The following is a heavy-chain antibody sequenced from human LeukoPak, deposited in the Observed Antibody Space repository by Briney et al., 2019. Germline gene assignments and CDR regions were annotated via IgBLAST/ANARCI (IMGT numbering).Heavy chain of an antibody. J-gene: IGHJ3*02. D-gene: IGHD6-6*01. Sequence: PGGSLRLSCAASGFTFSSYWMHWVRQAPGKGLVWVSRISTDGSSTNSADSVKGRFTISRDNAKNTLYLQMNSLRAEDTAVYYCVREYSSPSGRAFDIWGQGTMVTVSP. CDR2: ISTDGSST. CDR3: VREYSSPSGRAFDI. CDR1: GFTFSSYW. V-gene: IGHV3-74*01.